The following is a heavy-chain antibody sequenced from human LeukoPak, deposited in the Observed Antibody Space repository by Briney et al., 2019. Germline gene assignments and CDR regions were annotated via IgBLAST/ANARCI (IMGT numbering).Heavy chain of an antibody. CDR1: GGSVSSGNYY. Sequence: SETLSLTCTVSGGSVSSGNYYWNWIRQPAGKGLERIGAIYAGGNTDYNPSLKGRITVSLDTSKNQFSLKLTSVTAADTAVYYCARRGDVWGQGTTVTVSS. CDR2: IYAGGNT. J-gene: IGHJ6*02. V-gene: IGHV4-61*02. D-gene: IGHD3-10*01. CDR3: ARRGDV.